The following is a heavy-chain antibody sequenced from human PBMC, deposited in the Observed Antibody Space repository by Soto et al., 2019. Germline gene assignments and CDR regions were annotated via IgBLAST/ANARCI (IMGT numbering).Heavy chain of an antibody. V-gene: IGHV1-18*01. CDR2: ISAYNGNT. Sequence: ASVKVSCKASGYTFTSYGISWVRQAPGQGLEWMGWISAYNGNTNYAQKLQGRVTMTTDTSTSTAYMELRSLRSDDTAVYYCARFSITMVRGAHGKALDYWGQGTLVTVSS. CDR1: GYTFTSYG. J-gene: IGHJ4*02. D-gene: IGHD3-10*01. CDR3: ARFSITMVRGAHGKALDY.